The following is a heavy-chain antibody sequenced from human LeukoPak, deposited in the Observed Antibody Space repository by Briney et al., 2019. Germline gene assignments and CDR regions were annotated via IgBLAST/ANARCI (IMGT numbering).Heavy chain of an antibody. CDR2: IYSDNT. CDR1: GFTFSSNS. J-gene: IGHJ4*02. Sequence: PGGSLRLSCTVSGFTFSSNSMSWVRQAPGKGLEWVSFIYSDNTHYSDSVKGRFTISRDNSKNTLYLQMYSLRAEDTAVYYCARRAGAYSHPYDYWGQGTLVTVSS. D-gene: IGHD4/OR15-4a*01. CDR3: ARRAGAYSHPYDY. V-gene: IGHV3-53*01.